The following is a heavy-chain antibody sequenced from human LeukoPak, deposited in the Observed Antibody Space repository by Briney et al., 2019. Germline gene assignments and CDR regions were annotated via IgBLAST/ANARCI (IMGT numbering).Heavy chain of an antibody. CDR2: IYSGGST. D-gene: IGHD6-19*01. CDR1: GFTVSSNY. Sequence: AGGSLRLSCAASGFTVSSNYMSWVRQAPGKGLEWVSVIYSGGSTYYADSVKGRFTISRDSAKNSLYLQMNSLRAEDTAVYYCARDLGYSSGPNYWGQGTRVTVSS. CDR3: ARDLGYSSGPNY. J-gene: IGHJ4*02. V-gene: IGHV3-66*01.